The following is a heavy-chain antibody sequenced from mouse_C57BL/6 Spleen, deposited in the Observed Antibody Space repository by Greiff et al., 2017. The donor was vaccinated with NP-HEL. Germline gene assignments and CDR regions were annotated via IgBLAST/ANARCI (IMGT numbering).Heavy chain of an antibody. CDR3: VGQGVYDFSWFAY. CDR1: GFSFNTYA. V-gene: IGHV10-1*01. D-gene: IGHD2-3*01. J-gene: IGHJ3*01. Sequence: EVNVVESGGGLVQPKGSLKLSCAASGFSFNTYAMNWVRQAPGKGLEWVARIRSKSNNYATYYADSVKDRFTISRDDSESMLYLQMNNLKTEDTAMYYCVGQGVYDFSWFAYWGQGTLVTVSA. CDR2: IRSKSNNYAT.